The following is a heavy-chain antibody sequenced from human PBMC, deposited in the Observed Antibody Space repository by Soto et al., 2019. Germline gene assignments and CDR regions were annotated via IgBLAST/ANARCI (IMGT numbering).Heavy chain of an antibody. Sequence: QVQLVQSGAEVKKPGASVKVSCKASGYTFTGYYMHGVRQAPGQGLEWMGWINPANGDTNYAQKFQGRVTLTRDTSISTAYMELSRLRSDDTAVYYCATRGPNYYDSNGYYRLVEPSFDYWGQGTLVTVSS. V-gene: IGHV1-2*02. D-gene: IGHD3-22*01. CDR2: INPANGDT. CDR1: GYTFTGYY. CDR3: ATRGPNYYDSNGYYRLVEPSFDY. J-gene: IGHJ4*02.